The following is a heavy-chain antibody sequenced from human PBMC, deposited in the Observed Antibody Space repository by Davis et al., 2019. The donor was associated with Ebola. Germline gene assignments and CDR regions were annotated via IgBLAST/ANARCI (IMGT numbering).Heavy chain of an antibody. V-gene: IGHV2-5*02. CDR3: AHRQDLRSTWDSGVFDY. Sequence: SGPTLVKPTQTLTLTCTFSGFSLSTNGVGVGWIRQPPGKAPEWLAFIYWDDDRRYSPSLKSRLAITKDTPNNQVVLIMTKMDPVDTATYFCAHRQDLRSTWDSGVFDYWGQGIIVTVSS. CDR1: GFSLSTNGVG. CDR2: IYWDDDR. D-gene: IGHD2/OR15-2a*01. J-gene: IGHJ4*02.